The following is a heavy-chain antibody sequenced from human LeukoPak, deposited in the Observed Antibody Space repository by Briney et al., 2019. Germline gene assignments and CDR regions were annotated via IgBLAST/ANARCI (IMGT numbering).Heavy chain of an antibody. V-gene: IGHV4-30-2*01. Sequence: SETLSLTCTVSGGSISSGGYYWSWIRQPPGKGLEWIGYIYHSGSTYYNPSLKSRVTISVDRSKNQFSLKLSSVTAADTAVYYCARGPGIAVAGDDYWGQGTLVTVSS. J-gene: IGHJ4*02. CDR2: IYHSGST. D-gene: IGHD6-19*01. CDR1: GGSISSGGYY. CDR3: ARGPGIAVAGDDY.